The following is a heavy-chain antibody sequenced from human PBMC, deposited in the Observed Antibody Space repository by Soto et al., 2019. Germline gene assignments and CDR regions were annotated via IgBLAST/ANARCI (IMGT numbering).Heavy chain of an antibody. CDR3: AKEGVDGFYYYGMDV. Sequence: GGSLRLFCAASGFTFSSYAMSWVRQAPGKGLEWVSAISGSGGSTYYADSVKGRFTISRDNSKNTLYLQMNSLRAEDTAVYYCAKEGVDGFYYYGMDVWGQGTTVTVSS. V-gene: IGHV3-23*01. CDR2: ISGSGGST. J-gene: IGHJ6*02. CDR1: GFTFSSYA. D-gene: IGHD2-8*01.